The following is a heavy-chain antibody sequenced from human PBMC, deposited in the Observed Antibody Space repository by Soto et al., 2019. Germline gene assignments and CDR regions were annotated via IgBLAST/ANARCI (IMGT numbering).Heavy chain of an antibody. CDR3: ARTLFGWGIWFDP. CDR2: IYFSGNT. Sequence: SETLSLTCTVSDGSFSPNYWGWMRQPPGKGLEWIGDIYFSGNTNYNPSLKSRVTISVDTSKNQFSLKLSSVTAADTAVYYCARTLFGWGIWFDPWGQGTRVTVSS. V-gene: IGHV4-59*01. D-gene: IGHD3-10*02. J-gene: IGHJ5*02. CDR1: DGSFSPNY.